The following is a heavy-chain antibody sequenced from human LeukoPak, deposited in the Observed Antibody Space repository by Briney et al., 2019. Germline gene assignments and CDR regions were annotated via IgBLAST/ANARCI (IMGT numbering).Heavy chain of an antibody. Sequence: PGGSLRLSCAASGFTFSSYSMNWVRQAPGKGLEWFSSITSSSSYIYYADSVKGRFTISRDNAKNSLYLQMNSLRAEDTAVYYCARGGLYHYSGTSGDYWGQGTLVTVSS. V-gene: IGHV3-21*06. CDR3: ARGGLYHYSGTSGDY. CDR1: GFTFSSYS. J-gene: IGHJ4*02. D-gene: IGHD1-26*01. CDR2: ITSSSSYI.